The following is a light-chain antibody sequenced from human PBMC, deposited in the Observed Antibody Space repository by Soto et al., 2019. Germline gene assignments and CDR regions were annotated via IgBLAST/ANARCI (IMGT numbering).Light chain of an antibody. V-gene: IGKV3-20*01. J-gene: IGKJ4*01. CDR1: QTVISDY. CDR2: RAS. CDR3: QQYASSPIT. Sequence: IVLTQSPGTLSLSPGERVTLSCRASQTVISDYIAWYRQKPGQAPRLLIYRASWRAAGTPDRFSGSGSGTDFTLTIRRLEPEDFAVYHCQQYASSPITFGGGTKVEIK.